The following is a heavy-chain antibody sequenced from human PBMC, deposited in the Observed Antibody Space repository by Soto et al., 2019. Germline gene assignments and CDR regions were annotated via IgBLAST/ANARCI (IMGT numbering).Heavy chain of an antibody. D-gene: IGHD2-2*01. V-gene: IGHV4-59*08. CDR3: ASFFFSCLGV. CDR1: GCSISSYY. J-gene: IGHJ6*02. Sequence: SETLSLACTVSGCSISSYYWSWIRQPPGKGLEWIGYIYYSGSTNYNPSLKSRVTISVDTSKNQFSLKLSSVTAADTAVYYCASFFFSCLGVWGHGTMFT. CDR2: IYYSGST.